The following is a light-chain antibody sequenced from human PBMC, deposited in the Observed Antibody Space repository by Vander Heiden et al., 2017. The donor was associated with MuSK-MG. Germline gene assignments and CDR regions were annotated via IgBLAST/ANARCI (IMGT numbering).Light chain of an antibody. J-gene: IGKJ1*01. CDR3: QVYYDYPRT. V-gene: IGKV1-16*02. CDR2: AAS. CDR1: QDIRNY. Sequence: DIQMTQSPSSLSASVGDRVTITCRASQDIRNYLAWFQQKPGKAPKSLIFAASSLQSGVPSNFSGSGSGTHFTLTIISLQPEHFATYYFQVYYDYPRTFRSGTRVXIK.